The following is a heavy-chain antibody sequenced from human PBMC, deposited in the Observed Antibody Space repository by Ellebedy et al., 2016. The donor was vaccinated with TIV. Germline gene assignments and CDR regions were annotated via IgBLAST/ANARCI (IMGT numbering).Heavy chain of an antibody. CDR1: GYTFTSYY. Sequence: ASVKVSCKASGYTFTSYYMHWVRQAPGQGLEWMGWISAYNGNTNYAQKLQGRVTMTTDTSTSTAYMELRSLRSDDTAVYYCASVDYDILTGYYNFDYWGQGTLVTVSS. CDR2: ISAYNGNT. CDR3: ASVDYDILTGYYNFDY. V-gene: IGHV1-18*04. D-gene: IGHD3-9*01. J-gene: IGHJ4*02.